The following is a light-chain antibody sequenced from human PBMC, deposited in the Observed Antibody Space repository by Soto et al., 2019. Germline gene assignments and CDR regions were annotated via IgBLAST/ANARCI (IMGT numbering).Light chain of an antibody. CDR1: SSDVGGYNY. CDR3: SSYTSSSTYV. J-gene: IGLJ1*01. V-gene: IGLV2-14*01. Sequence: QSVLTQPASVSGSPGQSITISCTGTSSDVGGYNYVSWYQQHPGKASKLMIYEVSNRPSGVSNRFSGSKSGNTASLTISGLQAEDEADYYCSSYTSSSTYVFGTGTKVTVL. CDR2: EVS.